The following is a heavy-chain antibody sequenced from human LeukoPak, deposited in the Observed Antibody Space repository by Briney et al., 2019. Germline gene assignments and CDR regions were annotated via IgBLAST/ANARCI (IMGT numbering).Heavy chain of an antibody. Sequence: GGSLRLSCAASGFTVSSNHMSWVRQAPGKGLEWVSYISSSGSAIYYADSVKGRFTISRDNAKNSLYLQMNSLRDEDTAVYYCARDLGILYSRNAMDVWGQGTAVTVSS. D-gene: IGHD2-8*01. CDR3: ARDLGILYSRNAMDV. CDR2: ISSSGSAI. CDR1: GFTVSSNH. J-gene: IGHJ6*02. V-gene: IGHV3-48*02.